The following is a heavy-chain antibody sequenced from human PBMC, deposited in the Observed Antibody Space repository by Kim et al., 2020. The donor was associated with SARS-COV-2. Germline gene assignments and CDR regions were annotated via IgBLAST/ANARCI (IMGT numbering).Heavy chain of an antibody. CDR2: INTNTGNP. CDR1: GYTFTSYA. D-gene: IGHD2-2*01. CDR3: ARVHVVVVPAAGCRGAYYY. V-gene: IGHV7-4-1*02. J-gene: IGHJ6*01. Sequence: ASVKVSCKASGYTFTSYAMNWVRQAPGQGLEWMGWINTNTGNPKYSQGFQGRVVFSLDTSVSTAYLQISSLNPEDTAVYYCARVHVVVVPAAGCRGAYYY.